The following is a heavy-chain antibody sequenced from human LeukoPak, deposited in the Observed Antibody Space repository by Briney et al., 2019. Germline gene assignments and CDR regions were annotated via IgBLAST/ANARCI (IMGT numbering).Heavy chain of an antibody. V-gene: IGHV3-7*03. CDR1: GFTFSSYW. CDR3: ARDRPGDYCDY. CDR2: INHNGNVN. D-gene: IGHD3-10*01. J-gene: IGHJ4*02. Sequence: GGSLRLSCAASGFTFSSYWMNWARQAPGKGLEWVASINHNGNVNYYVDSVKGRFTISRDNAKNSLYLQINNLRAEDTAVYYCARDRPGDYCDYWGQGTLVTVSS.